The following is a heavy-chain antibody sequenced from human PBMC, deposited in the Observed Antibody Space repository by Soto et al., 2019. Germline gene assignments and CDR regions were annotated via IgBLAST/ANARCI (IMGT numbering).Heavy chain of an antibody. D-gene: IGHD5-18*01. CDR3: ARDSVDTAMVGFDNWFDP. V-gene: IGHV1-69*13. CDR1: GGTFSSYA. J-gene: IGHJ5*02. Sequence: ASVKVSCKASGGTFSSYAISWVRQAPGQGLEWMGGIIPIFGTANYAQKFQGRVTITADESTSTAYMELSSLRSEDTAVYYCARDSVDTAMVGFDNWFDPWGQGTLVTVSS. CDR2: IIPIFGTA.